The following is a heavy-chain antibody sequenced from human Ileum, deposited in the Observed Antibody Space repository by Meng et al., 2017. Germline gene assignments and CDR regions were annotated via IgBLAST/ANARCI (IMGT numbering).Heavy chain of an antibody. Sequence: SETLSLTCIVSGGSISSTSSSYCWGWIRQPPGKGLEWIGSIYYTGTTYYNPSLESRVTISMDASKNQFSLKLTSVTAADTAVYYCARQPTGFPNWFDPWGQGTLVTVSS. CDR3: ARQPTGFPNWFDP. V-gene: IGHV4-39*07. CDR1: GGSISSTSSSYC. D-gene: IGHD3-9*01. CDR2: IYYTGTT. J-gene: IGHJ5*02.